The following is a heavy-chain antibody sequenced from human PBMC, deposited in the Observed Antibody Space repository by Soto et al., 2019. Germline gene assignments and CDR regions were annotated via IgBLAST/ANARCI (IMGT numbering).Heavy chain of an antibody. D-gene: IGHD3-3*01. CDR2: IIPILGIA. CDR3: ARAPYYDFWSGYYTGDY. CDR1: GGTFSSYT. Sequence: SVKVSCKASGGTFSSYTISWVRQAPGQGLEWMGRIIPILGIANYAQKLQGRVTITADKSTSTAYMELSSLRSEDTAVYYCARAPYYDFWSGYYTGDYWGQGTLVTVSS. J-gene: IGHJ4*02. V-gene: IGHV1-69*02.